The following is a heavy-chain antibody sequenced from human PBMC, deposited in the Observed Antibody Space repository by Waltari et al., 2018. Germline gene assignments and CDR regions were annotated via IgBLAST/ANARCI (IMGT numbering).Heavy chain of an antibody. CDR2: IGSDGSRT. J-gene: IGHJ4*02. CDR3: GRARVQGVKYFDY. D-gene: IGHD3-10*01. CDR1: GFTFSPYW. V-gene: IGHV3-74*01. Sequence: DVQLVESGGGLVQPGGSLRLSCTASGFTFSPYWMHWVRHGPGTGLMCVSRIGSDGSRTSYEDSVRGRFTISRDNAKNTLYLQMNRGRDGDTAVYYCGRARVQGVKYFDYWGRGTLVTVSS.